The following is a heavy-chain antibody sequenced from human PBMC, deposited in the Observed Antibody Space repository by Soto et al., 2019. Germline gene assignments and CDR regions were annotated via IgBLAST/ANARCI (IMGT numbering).Heavy chain of an antibody. CDR2: IWYDGTNK. D-gene: IGHD3-3*01. CDR3: AREARRFLEWSTPYYYYGMDV. V-gene: IGHV3-33*01. CDR1: GFTFSGYG. Sequence: HPGGSLRLSCAASGFTFSGYGMHWVRQAPGKGLEWVAVIWYDGTNKYYADSVKGRFTISRDNSKNTLYLQMNSLRAEDTAVYYCAREARRFLEWSTPYYYYGMDVWGQGTTVTVSS. J-gene: IGHJ6*02.